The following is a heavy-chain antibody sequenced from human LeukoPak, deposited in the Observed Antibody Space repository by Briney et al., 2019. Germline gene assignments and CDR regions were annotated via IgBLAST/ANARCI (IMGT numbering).Heavy chain of an antibody. V-gene: IGHV1-2*02. J-gene: IGHJ5*02. CDR2: VKPDTGAT. CDR1: GYVFTAYY. CDR3: ARERPTLLTRIRGIATAPDH. Sequence: ASVKVSCKTSGYVFTAYYIHWVRRAPGQGLEWLGFVKPDTGATNSAQQLQGRVSMTSDASVTTAYMELSGLTSDDTALYFCARERPTLLTRIRGIATAPDHWGQGTLVTVSS. D-gene: IGHD3-10*01.